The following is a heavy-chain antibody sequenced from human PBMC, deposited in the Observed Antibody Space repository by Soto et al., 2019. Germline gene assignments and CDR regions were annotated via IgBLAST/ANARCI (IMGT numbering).Heavy chain of an antibody. Sequence: QVQLQESGPGLVKPSETLSLTCTVSGGSVSSGSYYWSWIRQPPGKGLEWIGYIYYSGSTNYNPSLKSRVTISVDTSKNQVSLKLSSVTAADTAVYYCARGTPRMSWFDPWGQGTLVTVSS. CDR1: GGSVSSGSYY. CDR3: ARGTPRMSWFDP. V-gene: IGHV4-61*01. CDR2: IYYSGST. D-gene: IGHD1-1*01. J-gene: IGHJ5*02.